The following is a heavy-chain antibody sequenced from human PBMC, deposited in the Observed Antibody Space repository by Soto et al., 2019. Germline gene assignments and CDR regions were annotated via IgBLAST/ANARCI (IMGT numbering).Heavy chain of an antibody. Sequence: QITLKESGPTLVKPTQTLTLTCTFSGFSLNTTAVSVGWIRQPPGKALEWLALISWDDDKRYSPSLKSRLTITKDTSKNPVVLTMTNMDPVDTATYFCSHVLGYCGGGIWYHSVKHRDVWGEGTTVTVSS. CDR2: ISWDDDK. D-gene: IGHD2-15*01. CDR3: SHVLGYCGGGIWYHSVKHRDV. V-gene: IGHV2-5*02. CDR1: GFSLNTTAVS. J-gene: IGHJ6*03.